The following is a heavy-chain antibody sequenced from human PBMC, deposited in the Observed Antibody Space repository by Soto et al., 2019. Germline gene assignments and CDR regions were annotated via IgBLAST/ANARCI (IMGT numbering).Heavy chain of an antibody. CDR1: GVSINDYY. V-gene: IGHV4-59*01. CDR2: GLRPDYT. J-gene: IGHJ4*01. CDR3: VAGPDRAKSAY. Sequence: PSETLSLTCTVSGVSINDYYWSWTRQPPGKGLEWIAYGLRPDYTGYNPSLRNRVTISSDTSKNQFSLRLISVTAADTAVYYCVAGPDRAKSAYWGQGTLVTVSS.